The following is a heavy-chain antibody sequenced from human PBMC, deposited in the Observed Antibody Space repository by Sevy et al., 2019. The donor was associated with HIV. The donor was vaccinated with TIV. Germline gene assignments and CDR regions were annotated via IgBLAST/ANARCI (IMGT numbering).Heavy chain of an antibody. CDR1: GFTFSTYW. V-gene: IGHV3-7*01. CDR2: IKQDGTEK. CDR3: ARALADWGSFHYSL. Sequence: GGSPRLSCAASGFTFSTYWMTWVRQAPGKGLELVANIKQDGTEKYYVDSVKGRFTISRDNAKKSLYLQLDSLRAEDTAVYYCARALADWGSFHYSLWGQGTLVTVSS. J-gene: IGHJ4*02. D-gene: IGHD3-16*02.